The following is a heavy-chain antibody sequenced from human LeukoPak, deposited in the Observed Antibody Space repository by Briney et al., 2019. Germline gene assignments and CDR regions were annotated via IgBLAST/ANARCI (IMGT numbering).Heavy chain of an antibody. CDR2: ISYDGSNK. V-gene: IGHV3-30*18. CDR1: GFTFSSYG. J-gene: IGHJ4*02. CDR3: AKGDYVPFDY. Sequence: GGSLRLSCAASGFTFSSYGMHWVRQAPGKGLEWVAVISYDGSNKYYADSVKGRFTISRDNSKNTLYLQMNSLRAEDTAVYYCAKGDYVPFDYWGQGTLVTVSS. D-gene: IGHD4-17*01.